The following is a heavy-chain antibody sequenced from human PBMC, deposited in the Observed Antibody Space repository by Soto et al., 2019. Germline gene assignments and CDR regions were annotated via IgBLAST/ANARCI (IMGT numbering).Heavy chain of an antibody. Sequence: QVQLVQYGAEVKKPGASVKVSCKASGYTFTSYGICLVRQAPGQGLEWMGWISAYNGNTNYAQKLQGRVTMTTDTSTSTAYMELRSLRSDDTSVYYCARLVAATGWDEFDPWGQGTLVTVSS. V-gene: IGHV1-18*01. D-gene: IGHD2-15*01. CDR3: ARLVAATGWDEFDP. J-gene: IGHJ5*02. CDR2: ISAYNGNT. CDR1: GYTFTSYG.